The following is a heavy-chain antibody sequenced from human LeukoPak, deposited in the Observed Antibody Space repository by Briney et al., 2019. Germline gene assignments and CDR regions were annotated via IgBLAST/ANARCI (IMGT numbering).Heavy chain of an antibody. J-gene: IGHJ4*02. V-gene: IGHV3-48*02. Sequence: GGSLRLSCAASGFTFSSYSMNWVRQAPGEGLEWVSYISSSSSTIYYADSVKGRFTISRDNAKNSLYLQMNSLRDEDTAVYYCARARASGRSGFDCWGQGTLVTVSS. D-gene: IGHD2-15*01. CDR3: ARARASGRSGFDC. CDR1: GFTFSSYS. CDR2: ISSSSSTI.